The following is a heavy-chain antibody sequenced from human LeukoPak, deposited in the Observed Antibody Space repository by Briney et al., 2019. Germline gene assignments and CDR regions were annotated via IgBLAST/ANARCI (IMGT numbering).Heavy chain of an antibody. CDR3: ATNTYADYVSFDI. D-gene: IGHD2-2*01. CDR2: IKSDGSSI. Sequence: PGGSLRLSCAVSGFTFSDYWMHWVRQAPGKGLVWVSRIKSDGSSISYADSVKGRFTISRDNAKNTLYLQMNSLRAEDTAVYYCATNTYADYVSFDIWGQGTMVTVSS. J-gene: IGHJ3*02. CDR1: GFTFSDYW. V-gene: IGHV3-74*01.